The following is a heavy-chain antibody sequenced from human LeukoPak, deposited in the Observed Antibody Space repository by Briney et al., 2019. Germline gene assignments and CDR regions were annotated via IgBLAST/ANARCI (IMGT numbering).Heavy chain of an antibody. CDR2: INPSGGST. J-gene: IGHJ4*02. CDR1: GYTFTSYS. D-gene: IGHD6-6*01. Sequence: ASVNVSCKASGYTFTSYSMHWVRQAPGQGLEWMGIINPSGGSTYYAQKFQGRVTMTRDTSTSTVYMELSSLRSEDTAVYYCARQSEYSSSPGTSDYWGQGSLVTVSS. CDR3: ARQSEYSSSPGTSDY. V-gene: IGHV1-46*01.